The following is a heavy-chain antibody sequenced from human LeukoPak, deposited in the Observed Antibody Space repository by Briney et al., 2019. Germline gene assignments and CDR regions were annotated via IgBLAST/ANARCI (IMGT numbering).Heavy chain of an antibody. CDR1: GFTLDDYG. D-gene: IGHD2-2*02. CDR3: ARAPIVVVPAAIGDYYYYYYMDV. CDR2: ISWNGGRT. Sequence: PGGSLRLSCADSGFTLDDYGMSTVRPAPGRGLERVSGISWNGGRTGYADSVKGRITITRDNAKNSLYLQMNSLRAEDTALYYCARAPIVVVPAAIGDYYYYYYMDVWGKGTTVTVSS. V-gene: IGHV3-20*04. J-gene: IGHJ6*03.